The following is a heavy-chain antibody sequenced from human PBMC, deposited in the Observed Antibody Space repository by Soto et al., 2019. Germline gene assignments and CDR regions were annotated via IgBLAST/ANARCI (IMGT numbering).Heavy chain of an antibody. V-gene: IGHV3-74*01. CDR2: INSDGSST. Sequence: GGSLRLSCAASGFTFSSYWMHWVRQAPGKGLVWVSRINSDGSSTSYADSVKGRFTISRDNAKNTLYLQMNSLRAEDTAVYYSARTDRLRYFDWSRIDAFDIWGQGTMVTVSS. J-gene: IGHJ3*02. D-gene: IGHD3-9*01. CDR1: GFTFSSYW. CDR3: ARTDRLRYFDWSRIDAFDI.